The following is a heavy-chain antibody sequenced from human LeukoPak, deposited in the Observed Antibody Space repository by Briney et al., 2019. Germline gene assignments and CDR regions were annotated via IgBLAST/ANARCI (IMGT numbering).Heavy chain of an antibody. Sequence: QTLSLTCDISGDSVSSNSAAWNWIRQSPLRGLEWLGRTYYRSKWYNDYAVSVKSRITINPDTSKNQFSLQLNSVTPEDTAVYYCTRGAPVGSSREFDYWGQGTLVTVSS. D-gene: IGHD5-24*01. CDR1: GDSVSSNSAA. CDR2: TYYRSKWYN. J-gene: IGHJ4*02. V-gene: IGHV6-1*01. CDR3: TRGAPVGSSREFDY.